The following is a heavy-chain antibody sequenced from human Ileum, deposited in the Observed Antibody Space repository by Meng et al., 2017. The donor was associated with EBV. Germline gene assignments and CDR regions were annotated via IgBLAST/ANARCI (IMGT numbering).Heavy chain of an antibody. CDR2: MNPKTGTA. CDR1: GYTFTNYD. D-gene: IGHD5-24*01. V-gene: IGHV1-8*01. CDR3: VRTLERGDY. Sequence: QVWLLQSGAEAKKPGASGKVYCKASGYTFTNYDISWVRQATGQGLEWMGWMNPKTGTAHYAQKFQGRVSMTRDTSITTAYMELSSLTSEDTAVYYCVRTLERGDYWGQGTLVTVSS. J-gene: IGHJ4*02.